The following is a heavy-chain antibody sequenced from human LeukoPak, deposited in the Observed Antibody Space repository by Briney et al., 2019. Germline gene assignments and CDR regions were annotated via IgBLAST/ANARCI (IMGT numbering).Heavy chain of an antibody. CDR2: IYYSGST. CDR1: GGSISSSSYY. CDR3: ARGSYCSSTSCYPFGITNYFDY. V-gene: IGHV4-39*07. J-gene: IGHJ4*02. D-gene: IGHD2-2*01. Sequence: PSETLSLTCTVSGGSISSSSYYWGWIRQPPGKGLEWIGSIYYSGSTYYNPSLKSRVTISVDTSKNQFSLKLSSVTAADTAVYYCARGSYCSSTSCYPFGITNYFDYWGQGTLVTVSS.